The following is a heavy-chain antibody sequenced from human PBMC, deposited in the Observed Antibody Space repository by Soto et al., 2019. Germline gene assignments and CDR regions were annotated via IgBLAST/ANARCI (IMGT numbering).Heavy chain of an antibody. D-gene: IGHD3-3*01. CDR3: ARGAARQTSKYYDFWSGYRNWFDP. Sequence: ASVKVSCKASGYTFTSYDINWVRQATGQGLEWMGWMNPNSGNTGYAQKFQGRVTMTRNTSIGTAYMELSSLRSEDTAVYYCARGAARQTSKYYDFWSGYRNWFDPWGQGTLVTVSS. CDR1: GYTFTSYD. V-gene: IGHV1-8*01. J-gene: IGHJ5*02. CDR2: MNPNSGNT.